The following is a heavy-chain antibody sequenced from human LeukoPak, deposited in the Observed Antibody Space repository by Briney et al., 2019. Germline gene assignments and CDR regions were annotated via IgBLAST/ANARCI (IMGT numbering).Heavy chain of an antibody. J-gene: IGHJ5*02. CDR2: IYHSGST. CDR1: GGSISSGGYY. D-gene: IGHD6-13*01. V-gene: IGHV4-30-2*01. CDR3: ARDNAAAGINWFDP. Sequence: SETLSLTCTVSGGSISSGGYYWSWIGQPPGKGLEWIGYIYHSGSTYYNPSLKSRVTISVDTSKNQFSPKLGSVTAADTAVYYCARDNAAAGINWFDPWGQGTLVTVSS.